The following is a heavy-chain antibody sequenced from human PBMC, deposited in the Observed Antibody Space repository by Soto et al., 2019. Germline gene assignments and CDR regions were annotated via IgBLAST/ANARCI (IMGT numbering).Heavy chain of an antibody. Sequence: GGSLRLSCAASGFTFSSYWMHWVRQAPGKGLVWVSRINSDGSSTSYADSVKGRFTISRDNAKNTLYLQMNSLRAEDTAVYYCARDGGTTVVTRAADAFDIWGQGTMVTVSS. V-gene: IGHV3-74*01. CDR1: GFTFSSYW. CDR3: ARDGGTTVVTRAADAFDI. CDR2: INSDGSST. J-gene: IGHJ3*02. D-gene: IGHD4-17*01.